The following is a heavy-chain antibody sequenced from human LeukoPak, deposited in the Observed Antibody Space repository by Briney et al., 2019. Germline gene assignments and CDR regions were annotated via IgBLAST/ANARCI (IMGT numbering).Heavy chain of an antibody. V-gene: IGHV4-59*10. Sequence: SETLSLTCAVYGGSFSGYYWSWIRQPAGNGLEWIGRIYTSGSTNYNPSLKSRVTMSVDTSKNQFSLKLGSVTAADTAVYYCARVGVYCSGGSCYDGFDYWGQGTLVTVSS. J-gene: IGHJ4*02. CDR2: IYTSGST. CDR1: GGSFSGYY. CDR3: ARVGVYCSGGSCYDGFDY. D-gene: IGHD2-15*01.